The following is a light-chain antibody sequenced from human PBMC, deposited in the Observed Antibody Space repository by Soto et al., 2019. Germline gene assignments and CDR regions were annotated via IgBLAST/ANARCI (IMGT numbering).Light chain of an antibody. CDR1: SSNIGSNY. CDR3: AAWDDSLSGYYV. CDR2: RNN. V-gene: IGLV1-47*01. Sequence: QSVLTQPPSASGTPGQRVTISCSGSSSNIGSNYVYWYQQLPGTAPKLLIYRNNQRPSGVPDRFYGSKSGTSASLAISGLRYEAEADYYCAAWDDSLSGYYVFGTGTKLTVL. J-gene: IGLJ1*01.